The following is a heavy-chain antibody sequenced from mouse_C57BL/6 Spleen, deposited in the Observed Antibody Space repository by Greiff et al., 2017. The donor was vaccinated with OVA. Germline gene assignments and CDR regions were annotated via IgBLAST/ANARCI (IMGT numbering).Heavy chain of an antibody. Sequence: VKLQESGPELVKPGASVKISCKASGYAFSSSWMNWVKQRPGKGLEWIGRIYPGDGDTNYNGKFKGKATLTADKSSSTAYMQLSSLTSEDSAVYFCARDDYDIYYAMDYWGQGTSVTVSS. CDR1: GYAFSSSW. J-gene: IGHJ4*01. CDR3: ARDDYDIYYAMDY. D-gene: IGHD2-4*01. V-gene: IGHV1-82*01. CDR2: IYPGDGDT.